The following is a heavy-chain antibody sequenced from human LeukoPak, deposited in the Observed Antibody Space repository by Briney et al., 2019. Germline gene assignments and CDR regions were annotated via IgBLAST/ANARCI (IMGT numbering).Heavy chain of an antibody. CDR2: TYYRSKWYN. V-gene: IGHV6-1*01. J-gene: IGHJ6*02. CDR1: GDSVSSNSAA. D-gene: IGHD5-18*01. Sequence: SQTLSLTCAISGDSVSSNSAAWNWIRQSPSRGLGWLGRTYYRSKWYNDYAVSVKSRITINPDASKNQFSLQLNSVTPEDTAVYYCARGDTAHYYYGMDVWGQGTTVTVSS. CDR3: ARGDTAHYYYGMDV.